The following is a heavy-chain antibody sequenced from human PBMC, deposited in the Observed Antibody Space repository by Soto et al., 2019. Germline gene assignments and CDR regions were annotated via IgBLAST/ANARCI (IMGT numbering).Heavy chain of an antibody. V-gene: IGHV4-4*07. CDR1: GGSIMSYY. CDR2: IYTTGST. CDR3: ARDIGREGIDI. J-gene: IGHJ6*02. Sequence: SETLSLTCSASGGSIMSYYWTWIRQAAGKGQEWIGRIYTTGSTNYNPSLKGRVTMSVDTSKNQFSLRLSSVTAADTAVYYCARDIGREGIDIWGQGTTVTVSS. D-gene: IGHD2-15*01.